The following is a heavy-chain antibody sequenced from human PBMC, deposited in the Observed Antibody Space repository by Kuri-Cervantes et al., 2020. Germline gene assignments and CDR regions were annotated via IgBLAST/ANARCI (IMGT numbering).Heavy chain of an antibody. CDR3: ARTDYIH. J-gene: IGHJ4*02. CDR1: GGSFSGYY. CDR2: INHSGST. V-gene: IGHV4-34*01. D-gene: IGHD4-11*01. Sequence: SQTLSLTCAVYGGSFSGYYWSWIRQPPGKGLEWIGEINHSGSTNYNPSLKSRVTISVDTSKNQFSLNLSSVTAADTAVYYCARTDYIHWVQGTLVTVSS.